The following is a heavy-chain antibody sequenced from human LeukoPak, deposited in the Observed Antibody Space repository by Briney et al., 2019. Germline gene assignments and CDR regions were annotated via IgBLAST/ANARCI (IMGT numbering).Heavy chain of an antibody. J-gene: IGHJ3*02. CDR1: GYTLTELS. Sequence: ASVKVSCKVSGYTLTELSMHWVRQAPGKGLEWMGGFDPEDGETIYARKFQGRVTMTEDTSTDTAYMELSSLRSEDTAVYYCATAPYCGGDCYDAFDIWGQGTMVTVSS. CDR2: FDPEDGET. CDR3: ATAPYCGGDCYDAFDI. D-gene: IGHD2-21*01. V-gene: IGHV1-24*01.